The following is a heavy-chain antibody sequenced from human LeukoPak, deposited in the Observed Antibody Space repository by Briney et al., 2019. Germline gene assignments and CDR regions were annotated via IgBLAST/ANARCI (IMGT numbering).Heavy chain of an antibody. J-gene: IGHJ3*02. V-gene: IGHV4-39*01. CDR2: IYYSGST. Sequence: TSETLSLTCTVSGGSISSSSYYWGWIRQPPGKGLEWIGSIYYSGSTYYNPSLKSRVTISVDTSKNQFSLKLSSVTAADTAVYYCARRSVMTNAFDIWGQGTMVTVSS. CDR1: GGSISSSSYY. D-gene: IGHD3-16*01. CDR3: ARRSVMTNAFDI.